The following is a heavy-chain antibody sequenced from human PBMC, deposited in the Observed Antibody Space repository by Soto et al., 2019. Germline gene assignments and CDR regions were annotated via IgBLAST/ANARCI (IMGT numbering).Heavy chain of an antibody. D-gene: IGHD3-22*01. CDR2: MSYDGSHQ. J-gene: IGHJ4*02. CDR1: GFTLSGND. V-gene: IGHV3-30*03. CDR3: ARVSRSGYSFGY. Sequence: PGGSLRLSCAASGFTLSGNDMHWVRQAPGKGPEWVAVMSYDGSHQYYADSVKGRFTISRDTSKSTLYLQMNSLRTEDTAVYYCARVSRSGYSFGYWGQGSLFTVGS.